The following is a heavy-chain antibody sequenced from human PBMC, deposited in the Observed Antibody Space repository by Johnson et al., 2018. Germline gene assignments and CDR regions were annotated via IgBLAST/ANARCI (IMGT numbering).Heavy chain of an antibody. CDR2: ISSSVSHI. D-gene: IGHD2-15*01. CDR1: GFTFSSYS. CDR3: ATGVVPYYYYMDV. Sequence: VQLVESGGGLVKPGGSLRLSCAASGFTFSSYSMNWVRQAPGKGLEWVSSISSSVSHIYYADSVKGRVFISRDNAKNSLYLQIHTLRAEDTAGYYCATGVVPYYYYMDVLGKGTTVTVSS. J-gene: IGHJ6*03. V-gene: IGHV3-21*01.